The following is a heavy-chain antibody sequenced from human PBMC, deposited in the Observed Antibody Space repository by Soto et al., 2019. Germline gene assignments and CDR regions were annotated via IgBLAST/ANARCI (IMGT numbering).Heavy chain of an antibody. CDR3: ERRIPTAGLLDN. J-gene: IGHJ4*01. D-gene: IGHD6-13*01. CDR2: IYYTGNT. V-gene: IGHV4-31*03. CDR1: GGSINSGGYY. Sequence: QVQLQESGPGLVKPSQTLSLTCTVSGGSINSGGYYWSWIRQHPGKGLEWIGYIYYTGNTYYNPCRNRRLTKTQDTPQDQIPLQLNSVPAADTAVYYCERRIPTAGLLDNWGHGTQVTVSS.